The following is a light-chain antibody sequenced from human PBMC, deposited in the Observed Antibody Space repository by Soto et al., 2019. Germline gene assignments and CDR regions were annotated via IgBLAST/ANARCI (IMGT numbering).Light chain of an antibody. CDR2: GAS. Sequence: EIVMTQSPATLSVSPGERATLSCRASQSVSSNLDWYQQKPGQAPRLLIYGASTRATGIPARFSGSGSGTEFTLTISSLQSEDFAVYYCQQYNNWPPTWTFGQGTKGEIK. J-gene: IGKJ1*01. CDR1: QSVSSN. CDR3: QQYNNWPPTWT. V-gene: IGKV3-15*01.